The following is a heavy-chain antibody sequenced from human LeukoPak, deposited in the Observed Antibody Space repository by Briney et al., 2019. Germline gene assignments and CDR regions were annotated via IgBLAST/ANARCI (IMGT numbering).Heavy chain of an antibody. CDR2: VNPNSGGT. CDR3: ARGSSSTSPGNWFDP. CDR1: GYTFTGYY. J-gene: IGHJ5*02. V-gene: IGHV1-2*02. Sequence: ASVKVSCKASGYTFTGYYMHWVRQAPAQGLEWMGWVNPNSGGTNYAQKFQGRVTMTRDTSISTAYMELSGLISDDTAVYYCARGSSSTSPGNWFDPWGQGTLVTVSS. D-gene: IGHD2-2*01.